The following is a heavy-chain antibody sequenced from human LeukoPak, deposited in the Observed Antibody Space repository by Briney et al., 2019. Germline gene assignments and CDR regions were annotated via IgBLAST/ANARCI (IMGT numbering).Heavy chain of an antibody. Sequence: GDSLTVSCKASGYTFTSYYMSWVRQATGQGLEWMGWMNPNTGNTGYAQKFQGTVTMTSNTSISTAYTELSSLRSEDTAVYYCASDLWFGQFHFDYWGQGTLVTVSS. CDR1: GYTFTSYY. CDR2: MNPNTGNT. CDR3: ASDLWFGQFHFDY. V-gene: IGHV1-8*01. D-gene: IGHD3-10*01. J-gene: IGHJ4*02.